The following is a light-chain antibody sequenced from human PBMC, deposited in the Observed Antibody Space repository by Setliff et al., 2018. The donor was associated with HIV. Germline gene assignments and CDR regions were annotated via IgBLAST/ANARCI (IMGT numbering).Light chain of an antibody. CDR3: SSYTSSNTLV. J-gene: IGLJ1*01. Sequence: QSALAQPASVSGSPGQSITISCTGTNSDVGAYNYVSWYQQYPGEAPKLMIYDVSDRPSGVSRRFSGSKSGNTASLTISGPQAEDEADYYCSSYTSSNTLVFGTGTKVTVL. CDR2: DVS. CDR1: NSDVGAYNY. V-gene: IGLV2-14*03.